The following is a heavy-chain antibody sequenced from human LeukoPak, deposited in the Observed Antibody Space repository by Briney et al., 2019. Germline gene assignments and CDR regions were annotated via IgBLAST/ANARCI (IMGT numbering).Heavy chain of an antibody. CDR3: ARLEVVPHRAHGSYFPRDY. D-gene: IGHD1-26*01. J-gene: IGHJ4*02. V-gene: IGHV1-69*05. CDR2: IMSISDTG. CDR1: GGTFSSYA. Sequence: GASVKVSCKAPGGTFSSYASSWVRQAPGQGLEWMGGIMSISDTGTHVQKFQGRVTITTDESTSTAYMELSSLRSEDTAVYYCARLEVVPHRAHGSYFPRDYWGQGTLVTVSS.